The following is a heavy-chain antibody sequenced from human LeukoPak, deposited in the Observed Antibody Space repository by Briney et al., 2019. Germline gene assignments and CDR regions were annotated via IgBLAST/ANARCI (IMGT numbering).Heavy chain of an antibody. V-gene: IGHV1-69*04. Sequence: SVKVSCKASGGTFSSYAISWVRQAPGQGLVWMGRIIPILGIANYAQKFQGRVTITTDKSTSTAYMELSSLRSEDTAVYYCARIMTPPSFYFDYWGQGTLVTVSS. CDR3: ARIMTPPSFYFDY. CDR1: GGTFSSYA. CDR2: IIPILGIA. D-gene: IGHD3-16*01. J-gene: IGHJ4*02.